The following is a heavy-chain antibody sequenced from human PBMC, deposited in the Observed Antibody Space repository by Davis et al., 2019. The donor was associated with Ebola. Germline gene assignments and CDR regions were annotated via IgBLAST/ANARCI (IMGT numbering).Heavy chain of an antibody. CDR2: ISSSSSYI. J-gene: IGHJ6*02. CDR3: ARDDQQQLGMDV. D-gene: IGHD6-13*01. V-gene: IGHV3-21*01. CDR1: GFTFSSYA. Sequence: GESLKISCAASGFTFSSYAMSWVRQAPGKGLEWVSCISSSSSYIYYADSVKGRFTISRDNAKNSLYLQMNSLRAEDTAVYYCARDDQQQLGMDVWGQGTTVTVSS.